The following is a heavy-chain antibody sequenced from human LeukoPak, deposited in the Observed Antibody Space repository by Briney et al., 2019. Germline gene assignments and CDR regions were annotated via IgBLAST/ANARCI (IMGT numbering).Heavy chain of an antibody. CDR3: AKDGEMDQGAFDI. D-gene: IGHD5-24*01. CDR1: GFTFSNYA. CDR2: ISYDGSNK. Sequence: GGSLRLSCAASGFTFSNYALSWVRQAPGKGLEWVAVISYDGSNKYYADSVKGRFTISRDNSKNTLYLQMNSLRAEDTAVYYCAKDGEMDQGAFDIWGQGTMVTVSS. J-gene: IGHJ3*02. V-gene: IGHV3-30*18.